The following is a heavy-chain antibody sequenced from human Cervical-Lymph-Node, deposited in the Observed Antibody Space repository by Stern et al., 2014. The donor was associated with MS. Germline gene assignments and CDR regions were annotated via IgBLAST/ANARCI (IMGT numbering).Heavy chain of an antibody. Sequence: EVQLVESGGGFVQPRRSLRLSCAASGFSFDDYAMHWVRQVPGKGLEWVSGISWNSGSIGYADSVKGRFTISRDNAKNSLYLQMNSLRAEDTALYYCAKGPWSGYYEGYFQHWGQGTLVTVSS. CDR1: GFSFDDYA. CDR2: ISWNSGSI. V-gene: IGHV3-9*01. J-gene: IGHJ1*01. CDR3: AKGPWSGYYEGYFQH. D-gene: IGHD3-3*01.